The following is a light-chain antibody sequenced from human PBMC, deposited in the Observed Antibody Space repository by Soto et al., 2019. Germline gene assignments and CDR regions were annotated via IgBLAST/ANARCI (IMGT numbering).Light chain of an antibody. Sequence: QSALTQPASVSGSPGQSITISCTGTSSDVGSYNLVSWYQQHPGKAPKLMIYEVSKRPSGVSNRFSGSKSGNTASLTISGLQAEDECDYYCCSYAGSSTLYVFGTGTKLTVL. J-gene: IGLJ1*01. CDR1: SSDVGSYNL. CDR2: EVS. V-gene: IGLV2-23*02. CDR3: CSYAGSSTLYV.